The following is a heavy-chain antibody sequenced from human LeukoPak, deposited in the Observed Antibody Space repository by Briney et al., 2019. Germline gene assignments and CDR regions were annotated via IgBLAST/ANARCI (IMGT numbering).Heavy chain of an antibody. D-gene: IGHD2-2*01. CDR1: GFTFSAYW. V-gene: IGHV3-7*01. CDR3: ARDGGSAMPFDY. J-gene: IGHJ4*02. CDR2: IRPDGSEK. Sequence: GGSLRLSCAASGFTFSAYWMSWVRQAPGMGLEWAANIRPDGSEKYYVDSVKGRFTISRDNAKNSLYLQMNSLRAEDTAVYYCARDGGSAMPFDYWGQGTLVTVSS.